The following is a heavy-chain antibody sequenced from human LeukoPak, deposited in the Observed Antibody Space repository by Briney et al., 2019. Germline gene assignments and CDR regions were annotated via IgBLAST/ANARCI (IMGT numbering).Heavy chain of an antibody. Sequence: GGSLRLSCAAAGYTFSRYAIHWVRQAPGSGLVWVAHVNPDGSGTSYVDSVKGRFTISRDNAKSTLSLQMNSLRAEDTAVYYCWVMGMVIPYWGQGTLVTVPS. CDR1: GYTFSRYA. CDR2: VNPDGSGT. D-gene: IGHD3-3*01. V-gene: IGHV3-74*01. CDR3: WVMGMVIPY. J-gene: IGHJ4*02.